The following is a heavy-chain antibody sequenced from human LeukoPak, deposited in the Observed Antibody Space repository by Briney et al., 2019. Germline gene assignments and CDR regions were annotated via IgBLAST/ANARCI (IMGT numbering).Heavy chain of an antibody. CDR3: ARDRARYYDIFTGYSPPEFDH. Sequence: ASVKVSCKASGYTFTSYGISWVRQAPGQGLEWVGWISAYNGNTNYAQKLQGRVTMTTDTSTSTAYMELRSLRSDDTAVYYCARDRARYYDIFTGYSPPEFDHWGQGTLVTVSS. V-gene: IGHV1-18*01. CDR2: ISAYNGNT. D-gene: IGHD3-9*01. J-gene: IGHJ4*02. CDR1: GYTFTSYG.